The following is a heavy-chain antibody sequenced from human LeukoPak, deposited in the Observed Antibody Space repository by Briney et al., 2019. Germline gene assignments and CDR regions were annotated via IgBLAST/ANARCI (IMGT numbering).Heavy chain of an antibody. Sequence: GGSLRLSCAASGFTFSSYAMSWVRQAPGKGLEWVSAISGSGGSTYYADSVKGRFTISRDNSKNTLYLQMNSLRAEDTAVYYCAKDTVLRYFDWTRGNYGMDVWGQGTTVTVSS. CDR3: AKDTVLRYFDWTRGNYGMDV. D-gene: IGHD3-9*01. CDR1: GFTFSSYA. J-gene: IGHJ6*02. CDR2: ISGSGGST. V-gene: IGHV3-23*01.